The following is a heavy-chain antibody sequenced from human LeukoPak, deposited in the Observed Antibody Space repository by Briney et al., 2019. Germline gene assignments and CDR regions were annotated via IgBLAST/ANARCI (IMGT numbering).Heavy chain of an antibody. Sequence: GASVKVSCKASGGTFSSYAISWVRQAPGQGLEWMGWISAYNGNTNYAQKLQGRVTMTTDTSTSTAYMELRSLRSDDTAVYYCARDIRGYSFNWGQGTLVTVSS. CDR3: ARDIRGYSFN. CDR1: GGTFSSYA. J-gene: IGHJ4*02. D-gene: IGHD5-18*01. CDR2: ISAYNGNT. V-gene: IGHV1-18*01.